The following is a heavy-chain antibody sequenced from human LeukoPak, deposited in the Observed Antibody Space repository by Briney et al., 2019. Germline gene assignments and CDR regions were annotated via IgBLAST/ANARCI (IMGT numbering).Heavy chain of an antibody. CDR1: GGSFSGYY. D-gene: IGHD6-19*01. Sequence: SETLSLTCAVYGGSFSGYYWSWIRQPPGKGLEWIVEINHSGSTNYNPSLKSRVTISVDTSKNQFSLKLSSVTAADTAVYYCARRKYSSGWYVPYFDYWGQGTLVTVSS. V-gene: IGHV4-34*01. CDR3: ARRKYSSGWYVPYFDY. J-gene: IGHJ4*02. CDR2: INHSGST.